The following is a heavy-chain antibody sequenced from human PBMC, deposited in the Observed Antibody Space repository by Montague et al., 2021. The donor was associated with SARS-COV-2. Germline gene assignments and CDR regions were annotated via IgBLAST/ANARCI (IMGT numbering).Heavy chain of an antibody. CDR3: ARGSSGYYTPRPFDY. V-gene: IGHV6-1*01. CDR1: GDSDAVDRPR. D-gene: IGHD3-22*01. CDR2: RYHRSKWYN. J-gene: IGHJ4*02. Sequence: CAISGDSDAVDRPRWNWEGHSSSRGLGWLGRRYHRSKWYNDYAVSMKSRITINPDTSKNQFSLQLNSVTPEDTAVYYCARGSSGYYTPRPFDYWGQGTLVNVSS.